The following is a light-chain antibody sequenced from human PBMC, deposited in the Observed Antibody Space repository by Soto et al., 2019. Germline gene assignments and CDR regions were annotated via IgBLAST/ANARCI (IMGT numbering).Light chain of an antibody. CDR2: AAS. J-gene: IGKJ1*01. CDR3: QKYNSALTWT. V-gene: IGKV1-27*01. CDR1: QGISNY. Sequence: DIQMTQSPSSLSASVGDRVTITCRASQGISNYLAWYQQKPGKVPKLLIYAASTLQSGVPSRFSGSGSGTDFPLTISSLQPEDVATYYCQKYNSALTWTFGQGTKVEIK.